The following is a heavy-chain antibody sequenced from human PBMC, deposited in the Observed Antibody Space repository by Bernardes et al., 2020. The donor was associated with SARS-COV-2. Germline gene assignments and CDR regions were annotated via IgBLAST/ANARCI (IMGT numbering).Heavy chain of an antibody. V-gene: IGHV1-8*02. D-gene: IGHD5-12*01. CDR2: MNPNSGNT. J-gene: IGHJ5*02. Sequence: ASVKVSCKASGYTFTSYDINWVRQATGQGLEWMGWMNPNSGNTGYAQKFQGRVTMTRNSSISTAYMELSSLRSEDTAVYYCARRTWIWEFDPWGQGTLVSVSS. CDR3: ARRTWIWEFDP. CDR1: GYTFTSYD.